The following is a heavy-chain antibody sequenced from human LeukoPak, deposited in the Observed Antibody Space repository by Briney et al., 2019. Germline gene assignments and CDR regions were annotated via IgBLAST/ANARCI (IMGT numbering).Heavy chain of an antibody. Sequence: SQTLSLTCTVSGGSISSGDYYWRWIRQPPGKGLEWIGYIYYSGSTYYNPSLKSRVTISVDTSKNQFSLKLSSVTAADTAVYYCARENIQLWSNFDYWGQGTLVTVSS. CDR2: IYYSGST. V-gene: IGHV4-30-4*01. CDR1: GGSISSGDYY. D-gene: IGHD5-18*01. J-gene: IGHJ4*02. CDR3: ARENIQLWSNFDY.